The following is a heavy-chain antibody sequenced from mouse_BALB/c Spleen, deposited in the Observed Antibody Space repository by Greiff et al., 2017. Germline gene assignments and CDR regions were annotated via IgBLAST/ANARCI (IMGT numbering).Heavy chain of an antibody. CDR1: GFTFSDYG. V-gene: IGHV5-15*02. D-gene: IGHD1-2*01. CDR2: ISNLAYSI. J-gene: IGHJ2*01. CDR3: ARGRGYGYNFDY. Sequence: DVKLVESGGGLVQPGGSRKLSCAASGFTFSDYGMAWVRQAPGKGPEWVAFISNLAYSIYYADTVTGRFTISRENAKNTLYLEMSSLRSEDTAMYYCARGRGYGYNFDYWGQGTTLTVSS.